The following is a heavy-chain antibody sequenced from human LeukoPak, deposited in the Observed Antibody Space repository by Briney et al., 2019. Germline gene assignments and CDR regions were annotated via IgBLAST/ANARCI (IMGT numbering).Heavy chain of an antibody. CDR3: ARVGGSNAFDI. CDR1: GFTFSTFW. CDR2: TNTDGSSI. D-gene: IGHD1-26*01. V-gene: IGHV3-74*01. Sequence: GGSLRLSCAASGFTFSTFWMHWVRQAPGKGLVWVSRTNTDGSSITYADSVKGRFSTSRDNAKSTLFLQMNSLRAEDTAVYYCARVGGSNAFDIWGQGTMVIVSS. J-gene: IGHJ3*02.